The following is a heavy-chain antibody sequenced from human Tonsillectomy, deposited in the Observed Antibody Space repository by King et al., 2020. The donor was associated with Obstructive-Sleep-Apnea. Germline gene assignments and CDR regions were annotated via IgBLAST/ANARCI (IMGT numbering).Heavy chain of an antibody. D-gene: IGHD3-9*01. CDR1: GGSISSYY. Sequence: VQLQESGPGLVKPSETLSLTCTVSGGSISSYYWSWIRQPPGKGLEWIGYIYYSGSTNYNPSLQSRVTISVDTSKNQFSLKLSSVTAADTAVYYCARASTYYDILTGYNMRYYFDYWGQGTLVTVSS. CDR2: IYYSGST. J-gene: IGHJ4*02. CDR3: ARASTYYDILTGYNMRYYFDY. V-gene: IGHV4-59*01.